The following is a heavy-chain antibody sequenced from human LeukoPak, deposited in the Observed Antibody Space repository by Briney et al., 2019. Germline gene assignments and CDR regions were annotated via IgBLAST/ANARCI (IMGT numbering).Heavy chain of an antibody. CDR2: VYASGAT. D-gene: IGHD2/OR15-2a*01. Sequence: PSETLSLTCAVSGGSITNYYWSWIRQPPGEGLEWIGYVYASGATNSNPSLKSRVTISVDTSKNQFSLKLSSVTAADTAVYYCERHRKGVNYFYTLDIWGQGTVVAVSS. CDR1: GGSITNYY. V-gene: IGHV4-59*08. CDR3: ERHRKGVNYFYTLDI. J-gene: IGHJ3*02.